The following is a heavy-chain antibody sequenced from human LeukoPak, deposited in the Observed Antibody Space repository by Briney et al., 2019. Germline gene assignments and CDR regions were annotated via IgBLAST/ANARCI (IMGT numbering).Heavy chain of an antibody. CDR2: ISGSSSYI. CDR1: GFTFSTYS. J-gene: IGHJ3*02. D-gene: IGHD6-13*01. Sequence: GGSLRLSCAASGFTFSTYSMNWVRQAPGKGLEWVSSISGSSSYIYYADSVKGRFTISRDNAKNSLYLQMNSLRAEDTAVYYCARDKRPVIAAAGYDAFDIWGQGTMVTVSS. CDR3: ARDKRPVIAAAGYDAFDI. V-gene: IGHV3-21*01.